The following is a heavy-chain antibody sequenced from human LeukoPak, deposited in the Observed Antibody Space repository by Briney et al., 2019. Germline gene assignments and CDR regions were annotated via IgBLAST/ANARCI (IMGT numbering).Heavy chain of an antibody. CDR3: ARDVAKSNYGNWFDP. J-gene: IGHJ5*02. D-gene: IGHD4-4*01. CDR2: ISYDGSNK. CDR1: GFTFSSYA. Sequence: GGSLRLSCAASGFTFSSYAMHWVRQAPGKGLEWVAVISYDGSNKYYADSVKGRFTISRDNSKNTLHLQMNSLRAEDTAVYYCARDVAKSNYGNWFDPWGQGTLVTVSS. V-gene: IGHV3-30-3*01.